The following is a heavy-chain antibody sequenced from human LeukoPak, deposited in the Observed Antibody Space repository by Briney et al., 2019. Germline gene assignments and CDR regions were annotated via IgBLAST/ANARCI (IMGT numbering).Heavy chain of an antibody. Sequence: PGGSLRPSCAASGFTFSSYAVSWVRQAPGKGLEWVSSISGSGNRTYYADSVKGRFTISRDNSKNTLFLQMNSLRAEDTAVYYCAKNLYCGGGSCYPSALGMDVWGQGTTVTVSS. V-gene: IGHV3-23*01. D-gene: IGHD2-15*01. CDR3: AKNLYCGGGSCYPSALGMDV. CDR1: GFTFSSYA. J-gene: IGHJ6*02. CDR2: ISGSGNRT.